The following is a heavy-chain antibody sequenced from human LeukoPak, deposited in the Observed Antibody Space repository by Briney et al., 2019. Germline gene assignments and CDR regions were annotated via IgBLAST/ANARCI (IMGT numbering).Heavy chain of an antibody. CDR2: INHSGRT. CDR1: GGSFSGYY. Sequence: SETLSLTCAVYGGSFSGYYWSWIRQSPDKGLEWIGEINHSGRTNYNPSLKSRVTISIDTSKDQFSLKLSSVTAADTAVYYCARSRWLSDPYFDYWGQGTLVTVSS. V-gene: IGHV4-34*01. D-gene: IGHD3-22*01. CDR3: ARSRWLSDPYFDY. J-gene: IGHJ4*02.